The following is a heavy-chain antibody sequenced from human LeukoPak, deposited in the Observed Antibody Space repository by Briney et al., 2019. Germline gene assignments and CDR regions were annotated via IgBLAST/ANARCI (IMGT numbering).Heavy chain of an antibody. J-gene: IGHJ4*02. CDR3: ARNIYYGSGSQPWGEKLDYFDY. CDR1: GGSFSGYY. Sequence: SETLSLTCAVYGGSFSGYYWSWIRQPPGKGLEWIGFVHYSGSTHYNPSLKSRVTISVDTSKNQFSLKLSSVTAADTAVYYCARNIYYGSGSQPWGEKLDYFDYWGQGTLVTVSS. V-gene: IGHV4-59*08. CDR2: VHYSGST. D-gene: IGHD3-10*01.